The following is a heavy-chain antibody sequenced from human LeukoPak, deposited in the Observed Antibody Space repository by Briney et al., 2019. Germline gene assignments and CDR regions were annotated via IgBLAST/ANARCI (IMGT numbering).Heavy chain of an antibody. CDR3: ARDLRAYSGYESVDY. CDR1: GFTFSSYG. Sequence: GRSLRLSCAASGFTFSSYGMHWVRQAPGKGLEWVAVIWYDGRNKNYAASVKGRFTISRDNSKNTLYLQMNSLRAEDTAVYYCARDLRAYSGYESVDYWGQGTLVTVSS. D-gene: IGHD5-12*01. J-gene: IGHJ4*02. V-gene: IGHV3-33*01. CDR2: IWYDGRNK.